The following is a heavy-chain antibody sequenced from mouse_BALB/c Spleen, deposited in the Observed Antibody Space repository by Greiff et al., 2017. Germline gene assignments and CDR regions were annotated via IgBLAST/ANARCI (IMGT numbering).Heavy chain of an antibody. D-gene: IGHD2-4*01. J-gene: IGHJ3*01. V-gene: IGHV1-37*01. CDR1: GYSFTGYF. CDR2: INPYNGDT. Sequence: EVQLQQSGPELVKPGASVKISCKASGYSFTGYFINWVKQSHGKSLEWIGRINPYNGDTFYNQKFKGKATLTVDKSSSTAHMELLSLTSEDSAVYYCGRSGYDYEGFAYWGQGTLVTVSA. CDR3: GRSGYDYEGFAY.